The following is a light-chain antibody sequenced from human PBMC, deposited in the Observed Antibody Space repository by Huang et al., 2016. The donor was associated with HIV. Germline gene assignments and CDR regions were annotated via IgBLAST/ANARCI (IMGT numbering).Light chain of an antibody. CDR3: QQYYHWPQT. V-gene: IGKV3-15*01. J-gene: IGKJ1*01. CDR2: GAS. CDR1: QSINSN. Sequence: EIVLTQSPATLSVSPGERATLSCRASQSINSNLAGYQQKYGQAPRLLISGASTRASGIPARFSGSGSRTEFTLTISSLQSEDFAVYYCQQYYHWPQTFGQGTKVEIK.